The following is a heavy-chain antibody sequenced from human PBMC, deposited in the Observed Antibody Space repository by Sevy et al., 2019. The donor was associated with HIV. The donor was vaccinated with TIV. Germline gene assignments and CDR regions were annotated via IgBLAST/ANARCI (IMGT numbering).Heavy chain of an antibody. CDR1: GFTFSSYG. V-gene: IGHV3-33*01. Sequence: GGSLRLSCAASGFTFSSYGMHWVRQAPGKGLEWVAVIWYDGSNKYYADSVKGRFTISRDNSKNTLYLQMNSLRAEETAVYYCASQNYYDSSGYYFFDYYYGMDVWGQGTTVTVSS. J-gene: IGHJ6*02. CDR3: ASQNYYDSSGYYFFDYYYGMDV. CDR2: IWYDGSNK. D-gene: IGHD3-22*01.